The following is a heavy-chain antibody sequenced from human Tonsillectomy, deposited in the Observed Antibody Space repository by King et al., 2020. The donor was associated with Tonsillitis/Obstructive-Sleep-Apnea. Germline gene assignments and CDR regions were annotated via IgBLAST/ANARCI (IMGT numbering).Heavy chain of an antibody. D-gene: IGHD1-1*01. CDR3: ARPEPNWNLDTFAI. CDR1: GYSCTSYW. Sequence: VQLVESGAEVKKPGESLKISCKGSGYSCTSYWIGWVRQMPGKGLEWMWIIYPGDSETRYSPSFQGQVTISADKSISTAYLQWSSLKASDTAMYNCARPEPNWNLDTFAIWGQGTMVTVSS. V-gene: IGHV5-51*01. J-gene: IGHJ3*02. CDR2: IYPGDSET.